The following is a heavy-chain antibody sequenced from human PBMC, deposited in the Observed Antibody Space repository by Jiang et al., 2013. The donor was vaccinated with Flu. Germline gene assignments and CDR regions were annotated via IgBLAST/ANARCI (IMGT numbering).Heavy chain of an antibody. Sequence: GAEVKKPGASVKVSCKASGYTFTGYYMHWVRQAPGQGLEWMGWINPNSGGANYAQKFQGRVTMTRDTSISTAYMELSRLRSDDTAVYYCARDRGGTRDYYYYGMDVWGQGTTVTVSS. J-gene: IGHJ6*02. CDR1: GYTFTGYY. CDR2: INPNSGGA. CDR3: ARDRGGTRDYYYYGMDV. V-gene: IGHV1-2*02. D-gene: IGHD3-16*01.